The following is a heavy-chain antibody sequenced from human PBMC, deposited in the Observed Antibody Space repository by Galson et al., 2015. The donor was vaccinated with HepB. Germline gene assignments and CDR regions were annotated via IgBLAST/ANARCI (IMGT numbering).Heavy chain of an antibody. CDR1: GYTFTSYY. D-gene: IGHD2-2*01. Sequence: SVKVSCKASGYTFTSYYMHWVRQAPGQGLEWMGIINPSGGSTSYAQKFQGRVTMTRDTSTSTVYMELSSLRSEDTAVYYCARVTLPAAMGGWFDPWGQGTLVTVSS. CDR3: ARVTLPAAMGGWFDP. CDR2: INPSGGST. J-gene: IGHJ5*02. V-gene: IGHV1-46*01.